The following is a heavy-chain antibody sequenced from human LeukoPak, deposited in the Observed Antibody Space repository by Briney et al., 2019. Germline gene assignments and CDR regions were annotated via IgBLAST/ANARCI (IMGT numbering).Heavy chain of an antibody. D-gene: IGHD5-12*01. CDR3: ARRGIVATIGDYYYYYYGMGV. Sequence: ASVKVSCKASGYTFTSYHMHWVRQAPGQGLEWMGLINLSGGSTTYAQKFQGRVTITADESTSTAYMELSSLRSEDTAVYYCARRGIVATIGDYYYYYYGMGVWGQGTTVTVSS. CDR1: GYTFTSYH. V-gene: IGHV1-46*01. CDR2: INLSGGST. J-gene: IGHJ6*02.